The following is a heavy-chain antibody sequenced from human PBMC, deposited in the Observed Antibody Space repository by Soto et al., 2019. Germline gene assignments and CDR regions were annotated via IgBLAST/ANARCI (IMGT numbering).Heavy chain of an antibody. CDR3: ARDGMTTGDS. CDR1: GVSVRSYT. V-gene: IGHV4-4*07. Sequence: SETLSLTCIVSGVSVRSYTWSWVRQPANKGLEWIGRVFSSVSATYNPSLKSRVSISMDTPENRISLKLDSVTAADAGVYFCARDGMTTGDSWGPGTLVTVSS. D-gene: IGHD3-9*01. J-gene: IGHJ4*02. CDR2: VFSSVSA.